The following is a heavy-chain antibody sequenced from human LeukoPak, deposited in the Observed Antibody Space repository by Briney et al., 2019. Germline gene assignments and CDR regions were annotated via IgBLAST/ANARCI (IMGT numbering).Heavy chain of an antibody. CDR3: ARGSCSSTSCYGYYYYGMDV. J-gene: IGHJ6*02. Sequence: SETLPLTCAVYGGSFSGYYWSWIRQPPGKGLEWIGEINHSGSTNYNPSLKSRVTISVDTSKNQFSLKLSSVTAADTAVYYCARGSCSSTSCYGYYYYGMDVWGQGTTVTVSS. D-gene: IGHD2-2*01. CDR2: INHSGST. CDR1: GGSFSGYY. V-gene: IGHV4-34*01.